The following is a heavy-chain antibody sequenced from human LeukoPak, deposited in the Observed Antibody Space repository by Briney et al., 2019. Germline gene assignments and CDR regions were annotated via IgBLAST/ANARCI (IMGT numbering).Heavy chain of an antibody. CDR1: GFTFSSYW. Sequence: GGSLRLSCAASGFTFSSYWMHWVRQAPGEGLVWVSRINTDGTSTTYADSVKGRFTISRDNAKNTLYLQMNSLRAEVTAVYYCARGCVSSGSYYTVDYWGQGTLVTVSS. CDR3: ARGCVSSGSYYTVDY. J-gene: IGHJ4*02. V-gene: IGHV3-74*01. D-gene: IGHD1-26*01. CDR2: INTDGTST.